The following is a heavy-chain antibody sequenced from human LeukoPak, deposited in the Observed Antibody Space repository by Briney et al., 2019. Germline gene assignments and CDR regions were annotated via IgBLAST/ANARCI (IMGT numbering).Heavy chain of an antibody. J-gene: IGHJ4*02. V-gene: IGHV4-4*07. Sequence: PSETLSLTCTVSGGSISSYYWSWIRQPAGKGLEWIGRIYTSGSTNYNPSLKSRVTMSVDTSKNQFSLKLSSVTAADTAVYYCARSRSYYYDSSGYYRTQYYFDYWSQGTLVTVSS. CDR1: GGSISSYY. CDR2: IYTSGST. CDR3: ARSRSYYYDSSGYYRTQYYFDY. D-gene: IGHD3-22*01.